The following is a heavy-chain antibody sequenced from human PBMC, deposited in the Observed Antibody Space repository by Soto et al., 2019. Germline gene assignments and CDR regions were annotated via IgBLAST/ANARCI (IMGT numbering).Heavy chain of an antibody. Sequence: QITLKESGPTLVKPTQTLTLTCTFSGFSLSTSGVGVGWIRQPPGKALEWLALIYWDDDKRNSPSLKSRLTITKDTSKILVVLKTTNMDPGDTATYYCAHTRASIVGATAHLDYWGQGTLVTVSS. CDR3: AHTRASIVGATAHLDY. V-gene: IGHV2-5*02. CDR2: IYWDDDK. D-gene: IGHD1-26*01. J-gene: IGHJ4*02. CDR1: GFSLSTSGVG.